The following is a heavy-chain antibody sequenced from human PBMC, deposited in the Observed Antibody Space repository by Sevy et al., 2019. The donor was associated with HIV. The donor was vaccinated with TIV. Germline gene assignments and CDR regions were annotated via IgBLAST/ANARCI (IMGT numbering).Heavy chain of an antibody. D-gene: IGHD6-19*01. CDR1: GGSISSYY. V-gene: IGHV4-4*07. CDR3: ARGRYSSGWFDAFDI. Sequence: SEILSLTCTVSGGSISSYYWSWIRQPAGKGLERIGRIYTSGSTNYNPSLKSRVTMTVDQSKNQFSLKLSSVTAADAAVYYCARGRYSSGWFDAFDIWGQGTMVTVSS. J-gene: IGHJ3*02. CDR2: IYTSGST.